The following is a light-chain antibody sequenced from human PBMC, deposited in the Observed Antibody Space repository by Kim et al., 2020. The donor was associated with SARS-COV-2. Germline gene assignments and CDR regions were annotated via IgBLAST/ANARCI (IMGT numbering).Light chain of an antibody. V-gene: IGLV3-1*01. Sequence: SYELTQPPSVSVSPGQTATITCSGDNLGNKYISWYQKKSGQSPLLLIYIDNKRPSGISERFSASNSGNTATLTISGTQSLDEADYYCQTWYTNSGDLFGTGTKVTVL. CDR3: QTWYTNSGDL. CDR2: IDN. CDR1: NLGNKY. J-gene: IGLJ1*01.